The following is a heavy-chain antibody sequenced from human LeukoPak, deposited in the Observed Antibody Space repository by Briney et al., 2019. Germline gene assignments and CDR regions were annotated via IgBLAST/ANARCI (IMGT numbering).Heavy chain of an antibody. CDR1: SGSIDNYY. D-gene: IGHD3-3*01. Sequence: SETLSLTCTVSSGSIDNYYWSWIRQPPGKGLEWIAHIFFIGNTNYNPSLNSRVTISVDRSKNQFSLKLRSVTAADTAVYYCARHLWSEYHKFDYWGQGFLVTVSS. V-gene: IGHV4-59*01. CDR2: IFFIGNT. J-gene: IGHJ4*02. CDR3: ARHLWSEYHKFDY.